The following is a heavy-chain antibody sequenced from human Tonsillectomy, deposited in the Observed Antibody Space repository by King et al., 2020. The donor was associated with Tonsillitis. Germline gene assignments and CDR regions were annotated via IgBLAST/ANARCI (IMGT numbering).Heavy chain of an antibody. D-gene: IGHD6-13*01. CDR2: IYSGGST. V-gene: IGHV3-53*01. Sequence: VQLVESGGGLIQPGGSLRLSWAASGFTVSSNYMSWVRQAPGTGLEWFSIIYSGGSTYYADSVKGRFTVSRDTSKNTLYLQMDSLTAEDTAIYYCARTMVAAPGTDAFDIWGQGTVVTVSS. J-gene: IGHJ3*02. CDR3: ARTMVAAPGTDAFDI. CDR1: GFTVSSNY.